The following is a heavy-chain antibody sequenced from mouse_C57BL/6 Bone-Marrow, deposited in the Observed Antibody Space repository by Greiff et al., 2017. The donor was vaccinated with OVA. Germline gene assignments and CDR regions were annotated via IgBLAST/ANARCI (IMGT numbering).Heavy chain of an antibody. V-gene: IGHV1-82*01. J-gene: IGHJ1*03. CDR3: ARSGWGGNFHWYFDV. CDR1: GYAFSSSW. CDR2: IYPGDGDT. Sequence: QVQLKESGPELVKPGASVKISCKASGYAFSSSWMNWVKQRPGKGLEWIGRIYPGDGDTNYNGKFKGKATLTADKSSSTAYMQLSSLTSEDSAVYFCARSGWGGNFHWYFDVWGTGTTVTVSS. D-gene: IGHD2-1*01.